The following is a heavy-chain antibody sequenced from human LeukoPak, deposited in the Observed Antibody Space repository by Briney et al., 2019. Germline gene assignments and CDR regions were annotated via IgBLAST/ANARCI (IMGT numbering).Heavy chain of an antibody. CDR2: ISGSGGST. V-gene: IGHV3-23*01. CDR1: GFTFNNYG. D-gene: IGHD3-3*01. CDR3: AKGATYYDFWSGTYFDL. Sequence: GGSLRLSCVVSGFTFNNYGMSWVRQAPGKGLEWVSAISGSGGSTYYADSVKGRFTISRDNSKNTLYLQMNSLRAEDTAVYYCAKGATYYDFWSGTYFDLWGRGTLVTVPS. J-gene: IGHJ2*01.